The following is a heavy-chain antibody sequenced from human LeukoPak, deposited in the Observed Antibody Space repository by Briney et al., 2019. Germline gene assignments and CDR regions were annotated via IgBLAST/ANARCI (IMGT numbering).Heavy chain of an antibody. CDR3: AKSAQYSSAWFTGSFDY. D-gene: IGHD6-13*01. V-gene: IGHV1-2*02. Sequence: ASVKVSCKASGYTFTGYYMHWVRQAPGQGLQWVGWINPNSGDTHYAQMFQGRVTMTRDTSINTAYMELRRVRSDDPAVYYCAKSAQYSSAWFTGSFDYWGQGTLVTVSS. J-gene: IGHJ4*02. CDR2: INPNSGDT. CDR1: GYTFTGYY.